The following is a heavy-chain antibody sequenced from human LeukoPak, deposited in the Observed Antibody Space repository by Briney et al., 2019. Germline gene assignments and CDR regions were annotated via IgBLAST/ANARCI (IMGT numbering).Heavy chain of an antibody. V-gene: IGHV4-34*01. Sequence: SETLSLTCAVYGGSLSYYYWTWIRQPPGKGLEWIGEINHRGGTSFNPSLNSRLTISVDTSKNQISLKLTSVTAADTAVYFCAREAPSSYYNWFDPWGQGTLVTVSS. J-gene: IGHJ5*02. CDR3: AREAPSSYYNWFDP. D-gene: IGHD6-13*01. CDR2: INHRGGT. CDR1: GGSLSYYY.